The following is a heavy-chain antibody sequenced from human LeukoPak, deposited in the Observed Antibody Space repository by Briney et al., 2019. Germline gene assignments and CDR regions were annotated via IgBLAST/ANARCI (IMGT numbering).Heavy chain of an antibody. CDR1: GGSISSYY. Sequence: PSETLSLTCTVSGGSISSYYWSWVRQPAGKGLEWIGRIYTSGSTNYNPSLKSRVTMSVDTSKNQFSLKLSSVTAADTAVYYCARVDYYDSKGGFDYWGQGTLVTVSS. D-gene: IGHD3-22*01. V-gene: IGHV4-4*07. J-gene: IGHJ4*02. CDR2: IYTSGST. CDR3: ARVDYYDSKGGFDY.